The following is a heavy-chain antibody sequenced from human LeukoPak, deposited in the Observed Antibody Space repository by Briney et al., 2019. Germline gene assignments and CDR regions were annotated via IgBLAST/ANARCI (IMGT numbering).Heavy chain of an antibody. CDR1: GFSFSIYG. D-gene: IGHD3-10*01. Sequence: PGGSLRLSCEASGFSFSIYGMSWVRQAPGKGLEWVSGISGSGGNTYYAEALTGRFTVSRDNSKNTLYLQMDNLRFEDTAVYYCARVSKPGWFDYYYMDVWGKGTTVIVSS. CDR3: ARVSKPGWFDYYYMDV. J-gene: IGHJ6*03. V-gene: IGHV3-23*01. CDR2: ISGSGGNT.